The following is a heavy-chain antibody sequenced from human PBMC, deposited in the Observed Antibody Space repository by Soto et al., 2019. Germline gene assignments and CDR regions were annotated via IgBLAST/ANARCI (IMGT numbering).Heavy chain of an antibody. J-gene: IGHJ4*02. D-gene: IGHD3-3*01. V-gene: IGHV1-69*06. CDR3: ARGPSSYYDFWGGYCLDY. CDR2: IIPIFGTA. CDR1: GGTFSSYA. Sequence: GASVKVSCKASGGTFSSYAISWVRQAPGQGLEWMGGIIPIFGTANYAQKFQGRVTITADKSTSTAYMELSSLRSEDTAVYYCARGPSSYYDFWGGYCLDYWGQGTLVTVSS.